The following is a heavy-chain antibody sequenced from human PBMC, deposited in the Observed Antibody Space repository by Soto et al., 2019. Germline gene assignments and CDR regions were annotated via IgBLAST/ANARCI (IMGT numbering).Heavy chain of an antibody. V-gene: IGHV1-18*04. Sequence: ASVKVSCKASGDTLTNYYMHWVRQAPGQGLEWMGRISVNNGNTNDAQNFQGRVTMTRDTSTNTAYMELRSLRSDDTAVYYCARHGSSTDFDYWGQGALVTVSS. J-gene: IGHJ4*02. CDR1: GDTLTNYY. D-gene: IGHD5-12*01. CDR2: ISVNNGNT. CDR3: ARHGSSTDFDY.